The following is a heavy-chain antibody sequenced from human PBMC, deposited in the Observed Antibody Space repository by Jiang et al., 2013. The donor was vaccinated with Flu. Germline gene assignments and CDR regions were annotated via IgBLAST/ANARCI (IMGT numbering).Heavy chain of an antibody. V-gene: IGHV3-15*07. CDR3: TTDVPGGYYPFDY. D-gene: IGHD3-22*01. CDR2: IKSTAAGGAT. J-gene: IGHJ4*02. Sequence: ESGGGLVKPGGSLRLSCAASGFTFNNAWMNWVRQAPGKGLEWVGRIKSTAAGGATDYAAPVKGRFTISRDDSKNTLSLQMNSLKTEDTAVYFCTTDVPGGYYPFDYWGQGTLVTVSS. CDR1: GFTFNNAW.